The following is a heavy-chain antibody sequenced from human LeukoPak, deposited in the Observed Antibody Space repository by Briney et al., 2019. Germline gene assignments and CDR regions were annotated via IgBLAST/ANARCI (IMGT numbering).Heavy chain of an antibody. J-gene: IGHJ4*02. CDR1: GGSISSSNW. CDR2: IYHSGST. D-gene: IGHD3-16*01. V-gene: IGHV4-4*02. CDR3: ASSDYDYVWGSYRY. Sequence: SGTLSLTCAVSGGSISSSNWWSWVRQPPGKGLEWIGEIYHSGSTNYNPSLKSRVTISVDTSKNQFSLKLSSVTAADTAVYYCASSDYDYVWGSYRYWGQGTLVTVSS.